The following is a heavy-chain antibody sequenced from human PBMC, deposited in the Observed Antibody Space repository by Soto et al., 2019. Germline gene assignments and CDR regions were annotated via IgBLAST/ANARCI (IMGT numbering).Heavy chain of an antibody. CDR3: ARARMFSGAHHDY. CDR1: GYTFTNFG. CDR2: ITPYNGNA. Sequence: QVHLVQSGAVVENTGASVKVSCKASGYTFTNFGINWVRQAPGQGLEWMGWITPYNGNANYPQKHQDRLTITTDTSTNTAYLELRSLRSDDTAVYFCARARMFSGAHHDYWGQGTRVTVSS. V-gene: IGHV1-18*04. D-gene: IGHD1-26*01. J-gene: IGHJ4*02.